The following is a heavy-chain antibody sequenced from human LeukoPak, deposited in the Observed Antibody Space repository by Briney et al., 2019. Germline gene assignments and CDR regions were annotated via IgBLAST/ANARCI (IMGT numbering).Heavy chain of an antibody. CDR1: SGSITSYY. J-gene: IGHJ2*01. Sequence: PSETLSLTCAVSSGSITSYYWNWLRQSPGGRLEWVGFVYHTGRITYNPSLKSRLSMSVDTSKSQVSLKLTSVTAADTAVYYAGSVRLGVSFFFDLWGRGTLVTVSS. CDR3: GSVRLGVSFFFDL. CDR2: VYHTGRI. D-gene: IGHD1-26*01. V-gene: IGHV4-59*01.